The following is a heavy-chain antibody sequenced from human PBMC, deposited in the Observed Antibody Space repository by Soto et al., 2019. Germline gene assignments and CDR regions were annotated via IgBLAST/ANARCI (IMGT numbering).Heavy chain of an antibody. CDR1: GVTFSSYG. D-gene: IGHD1-26*01. CDR2: ISYDGSVE. CDR3: AKEGGTGESTLRYRYDY. V-gene: IGHV3-30*18. Sequence: QVQLVESGGGVGQPGRSLRLSCAVSGVTFSSYGMHWVRQAPGKGLEWVAVISYDGSVEYYADSVKGRFTISRDNPKNMLYLQMNSLRVDDTAVYYCAKEGGTGESTLRYRYDYRGQGTLVTFAS. J-gene: IGHJ4*02.